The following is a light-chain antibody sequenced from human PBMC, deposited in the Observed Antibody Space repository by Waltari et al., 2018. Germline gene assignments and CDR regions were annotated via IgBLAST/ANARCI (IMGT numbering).Light chain of an antibody. CDR2: DAS. V-gene: IGKV3-20*01. J-gene: IGKJ1*01. CDR3: QKYGSLPAT. CDR1: QSISKY. Sequence: EIMLTPSPGTLSLSSGERATIYCRASQSISKYLAWYQQKPGQAPRLLIYDASYRATGIPDRFSGSGYGTDFSLTISRLEPEDYAVYYCQKYGSLPATFGRGTKVEIK.